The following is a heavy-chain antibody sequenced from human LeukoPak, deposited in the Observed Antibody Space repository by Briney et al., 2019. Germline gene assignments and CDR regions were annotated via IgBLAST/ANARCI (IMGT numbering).Heavy chain of an antibody. V-gene: IGHV4-39*07. Sequence: PSETLSLTCTVSGGSISSSSYYWGWIRQPPGKGLEWIGSIYYSGSTYYNPSLKSRVTISVDTSKNQFSLKLSSVTAADTAVYYCARGVDTAYLFDYWGQGTLVTVSS. CDR3: ARGVDTAYLFDY. J-gene: IGHJ4*02. CDR1: GGSISSSSYY. D-gene: IGHD5-18*01. CDR2: IYYSGST.